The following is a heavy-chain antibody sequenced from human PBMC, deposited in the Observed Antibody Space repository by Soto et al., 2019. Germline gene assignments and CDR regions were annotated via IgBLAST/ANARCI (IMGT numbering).Heavy chain of an antibody. CDR3: ARGVYDFWSGHPKGLDY. CDR1: GFTFSGSI. V-gene: IGHV3-73*01. D-gene: IGHD3-3*01. CDR2: IRSKANNYAT. J-gene: IGHJ4*02. Sequence: SGGSLRLSCAASGFTFSGSIMRWVRQASGKGLEWVGRIRSKANNYATAYAVSVKGRFTISRDDSRNTAYLQMNSLKTEDTAVYYCARGVYDFWSGHPKGLDYWGQGTVVTVSS.